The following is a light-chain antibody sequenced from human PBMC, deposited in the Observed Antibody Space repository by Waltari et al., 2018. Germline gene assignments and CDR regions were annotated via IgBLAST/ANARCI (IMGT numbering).Light chain of an antibody. CDR1: SGHSSNI. V-gene: IGLV4-69*01. CDR2: VNSDGSH. CDR3: QTGGHGTWV. J-gene: IGLJ3*02. Sequence: QLVVTQSPSASASLGASVKLTCTLSSGHSSNIIAWLQQQPEKGPRYLMKVNSDGSHSRGDEIPDRFSGSSSGAERHLTISSLQAEDEADYYCQTGGHGTWVFGGGIKLTVL.